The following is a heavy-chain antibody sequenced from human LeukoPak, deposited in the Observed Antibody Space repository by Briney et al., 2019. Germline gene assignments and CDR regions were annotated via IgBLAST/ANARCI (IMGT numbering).Heavy chain of an antibody. D-gene: IGHD2-2*01. Sequence: ASVKVSCKASGYTFASYGIRWVRQAPGQALEWVGWISGYNDNTNHEQKFQGRVTMTTDTSTSTAYMELKSLRSDDTAVYYCARVHGSRLGYCSSSSCYALDPWGQGTLVTVSS. CDR3: ARVHGSRLGYCSSSSCYALDP. V-gene: IGHV1-18*01. CDR1: GYTFASYG. CDR2: ISGYNDNT. J-gene: IGHJ5*02.